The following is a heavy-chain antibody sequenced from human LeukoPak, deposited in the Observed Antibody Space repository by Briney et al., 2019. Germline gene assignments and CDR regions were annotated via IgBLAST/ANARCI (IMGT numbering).Heavy chain of an antibody. CDR1: GGTFSCYA. CDR2: ISAYNGNT. Sequence: GASVKVSCKASGGTFSCYAISWVRQAPGQGLEWMGWISAYNGNTNYAQKLQGRVTMTTDTSTSTAYMELRSLRSDDAAVYYCARGRITMIPLFPDAFDIWGQGTMVTVSS. J-gene: IGHJ3*02. V-gene: IGHV1-18*01. CDR3: ARGRITMIPLFPDAFDI. D-gene: IGHD3-22*01.